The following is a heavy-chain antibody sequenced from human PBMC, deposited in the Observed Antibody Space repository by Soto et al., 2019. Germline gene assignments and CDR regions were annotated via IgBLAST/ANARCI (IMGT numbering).Heavy chain of an antibody. J-gene: IGHJ4*02. D-gene: IGHD3-10*01. CDR2: ISSSGSTI. CDR1: GFTFSSYE. V-gene: IGHV3-48*03. Sequence: GGSLRLSCAASGFTFSSYEMNWVRQAPGKGLEWVSYISSSGSTIYYADSVKGRFTISRDNAKNSLYLQMNSLRAEDTAVYYCARVYYGSGSYYTYFDYWGQGTLVTVSS. CDR3: ARVYYGSGSYYTYFDY.